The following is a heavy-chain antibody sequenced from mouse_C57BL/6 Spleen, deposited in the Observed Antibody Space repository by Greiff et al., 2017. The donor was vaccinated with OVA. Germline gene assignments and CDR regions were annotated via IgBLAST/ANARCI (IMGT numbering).Heavy chain of an antibody. V-gene: IGHV1-58*01. Sequence: VQLKESGAELVRPGSSVKMSCKTSGYTFTSYGINWVKQRPGQGLEWIGYIYIGNGYTEYNEKFKGKATLTSDTSSSTAYMQLSSLTSEDSAIYFCARRRGAYDYAMDYWGQGTSVTVSS. D-gene: IGHD1-1*01. CDR3: ARRRGAYDYAMDY. CDR2: IYIGNGYT. J-gene: IGHJ4*01. CDR1: GYTFTSYG.